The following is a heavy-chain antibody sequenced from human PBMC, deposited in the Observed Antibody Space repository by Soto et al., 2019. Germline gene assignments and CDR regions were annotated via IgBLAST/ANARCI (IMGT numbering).Heavy chain of an antibody. D-gene: IGHD2-15*01. Sequence: PGGSLRLSCAASGFTFKDYYMTWIRQAPGKGLEWVSYISSSGTGIYYPDSERGRFTISRDNAKNSLYLQMSSLRAEDTAVYYCARAYSDAFDIWGQGTMVTVSS. V-gene: IGHV3-11*01. CDR1: GFTFKDYY. CDR3: ARAYSDAFDI. J-gene: IGHJ3*02. CDR2: ISSSGTGI.